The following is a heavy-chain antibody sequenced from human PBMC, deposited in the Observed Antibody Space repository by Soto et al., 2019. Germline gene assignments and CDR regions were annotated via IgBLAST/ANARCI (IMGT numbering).Heavy chain of an antibody. CDR3: ARDRLMATAGTARHYFGLDV. Sequence: SETLSLTCAVYGGSFSGYYWSWIRQPPGKGLEWIGNIYYSGNTYYNPSLKSRLTISVDTSKNQFSLNLSSVTAADTAVYYCARDRLMATAGTARHYFGLDVWGQGTTVTVS. CDR1: GGSFSGYY. V-gene: IGHV4-34*09. D-gene: IGHD5-18*01. J-gene: IGHJ6*02. CDR2: IYYSGNT.